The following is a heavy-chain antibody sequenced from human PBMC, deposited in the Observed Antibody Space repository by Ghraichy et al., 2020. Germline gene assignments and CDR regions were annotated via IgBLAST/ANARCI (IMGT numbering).Heavy chain of an antibody. CDR3: ARDKGGDCSGGRCFRSGYFDY. CDR2: ISGSSISI. V-gene: IGHV3-48*02. CDR1: GFTFTPYS. Sequence: GSLRLSCAASGFTFTPYSMNWVRQAPGKGLEWVSYISGSSISIYYADSVKGRFPISRDNANNSVYLQMNSLRDEDTAVYYCARDKGGDCSGGRCFRSGYFDYWGQGTLVTVSS. J-gene: IGHJ4*02. D-gene: IGHD2-15*01.